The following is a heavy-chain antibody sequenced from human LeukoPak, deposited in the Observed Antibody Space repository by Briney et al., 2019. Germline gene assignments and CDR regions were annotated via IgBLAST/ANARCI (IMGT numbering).Heavy chain of an antibody. V-gene: IGHV3-30*02. D-gene: IGHD4-11*01. CDR2: LRYDESNK. CDR3: AKEEGTVTGYYYYMDV. J-gene: IGHJ6*03. Sequence: GGSLRLSCAASGFTFSSYGMHWVRQAPGRGLEWVAFLRYDESNKYYADSVKGRFTISRDNSKNTLYLQMNSLRAEDTAVYYCAKEEGTVTGYYYYMDVWGKGTTVTVSS. CDR1: GFTFSSYG.